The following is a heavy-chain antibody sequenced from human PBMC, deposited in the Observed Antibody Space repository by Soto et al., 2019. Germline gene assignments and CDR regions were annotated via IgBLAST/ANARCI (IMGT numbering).Heavy chain of an antibody. J-gene: IGHJ5*02. Sequence: SETLSLTCAVYGGSFSGYYWSWIRQPPGKGLEWIGEINHSGSTNYNPSLKSRVTISVDTSKNQFSLRLSSVTAADTAVYYCARGQGFWSGPGFRYNWFDPWGQGTRVTVSS. CDR2: INHSGST. CDR1: GGSFSGYY. D-gene: IGHD3-3*01. CDR3: ARGQGFWSGPGFRYNWFDP. V-gene: IGHV4-34*01.